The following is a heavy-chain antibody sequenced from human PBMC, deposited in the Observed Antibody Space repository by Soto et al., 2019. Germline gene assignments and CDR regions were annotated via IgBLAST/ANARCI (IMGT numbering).Heavy chain of an antibody. J-gene: IGHJ4*02. Sequence: QVQLVQSGPEVKSPGASVKVSCKASGYTFKNYGIKWVRPAPGQGLEWVGWITTYNGNRYSEEKFQCRVTMTTDTDARTTYMELRSRTSDDTGVYDSAQDAQPNGVAADGARDYWGQGTLVTVHS. CDR3: AQDAQPNGVAADGARDY. CDR1: GYTFKNYG. D-gene: IGHD3-3*01. V-gene: IGHV1-18*01. CDR2: ITTYNGNR.